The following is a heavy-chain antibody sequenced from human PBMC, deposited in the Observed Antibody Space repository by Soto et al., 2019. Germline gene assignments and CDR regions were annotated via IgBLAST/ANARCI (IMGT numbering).Heavy chain of an antibody. CDR2: IYSGGAT. CDR3: ARPLWRDDYNWGYFDL. Sequence: GSLRLSCAAAGFSVSTSHISWVRQAPGKGLEWVSVIYSGGATHYAVSVKGRLIISRDKSKNTVDLQMNSLRAEDTAVYYCARPLWRDDYNWGYFDLWGRGTLVTVSS. D-gene: IGHD4-4*01. J-gene: IGHJ2*01. CDR1: GFSVSTSH. V-gene: IGHV3-53*01.